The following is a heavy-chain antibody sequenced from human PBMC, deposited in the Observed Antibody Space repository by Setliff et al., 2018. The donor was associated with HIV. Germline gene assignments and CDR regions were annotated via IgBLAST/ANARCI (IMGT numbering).Heavy chain of an antibody. CDR1: GFTFSNYW. Sequence: GGSLRLSCAASGFTFSNYWMDWVRQAPGKGLEWVATIKQDGSEIYYVDSVKGRSTISRDNARTSLYLEMSSLRVEDTAVYYCAKDYYDFVWGSSLAYWGQGTLVTVSS. V-gene: IGHV3-7*03. CDR2: IKQDGSEI. CDR3: AKDYYDFVWGSSLAY. D-gene: IGHD3-16*01. J-gene: IGHJ4*02.